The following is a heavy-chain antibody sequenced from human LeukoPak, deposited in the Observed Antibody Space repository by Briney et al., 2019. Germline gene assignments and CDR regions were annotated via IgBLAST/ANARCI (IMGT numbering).Heavy chain of an antibody. CDR2: INRSAST. D-gene: IGHD6-13*01. Sequence: SETLSLTCVLYGGSSTNYFWSWIRQPPGKGLEWIGEINRSASTNYNPSLKSRVTISIDTSKNQFSLKLSSVTAADTAVYYCTRVGPGYSYSWGWDTYYYYYMDVWGKGTTVTVSS. V-gene: IGHV4-34*01. CDR1: GGSSTNYF. J-gene: IGHJ6*03. CDR3: TRVGPGYSYSWGWDTYYYYYMDV.